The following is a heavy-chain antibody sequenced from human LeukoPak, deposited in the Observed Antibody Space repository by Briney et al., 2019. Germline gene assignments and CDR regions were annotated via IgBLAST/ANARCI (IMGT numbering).Heavy chain of an antibody. Sequence: TGGSLTLSCAASGFTFSSYWMSWVRQAPGKGLEWVAFIRYDRSNNYYADSVKGRFTISRDNSKNTLYLVLNSLRSEDTAVYYCAKDLYNVDDYDTSGYRQWALDYWGQGTLVTVSS. V-gene: IGHV3-30*02. CDR1: GFTFSSYW. D-gene: IGHD3-22*01. J-gene: IGHJ4*02. CDR2: IRYDRSNN. CDR3: AKDLYNVDDYDTSGYRQWALDY.